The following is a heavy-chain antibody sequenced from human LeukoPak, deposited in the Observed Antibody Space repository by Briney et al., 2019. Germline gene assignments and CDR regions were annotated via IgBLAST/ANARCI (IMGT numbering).Heavy chain of an antibody. CDR1: GFTFSSYE. V-gene: IGHV3-48*03. Sequence: GGSLRLSCAASGFTFSSYEMNWVRQAPGKGLEWVSYISSSGSTIYYADSVKGRLTISRDNAKNSPYLQMNSLRAEDTAVYYCARSLTGYGYYYGMDVWGKGTTVTVSS. J-gene: IGHJ6*04. CDR3: ARSLTGYGYYYGMDV. CDR2: ISSSGSTI. D-gene: IGHD3-9*01.